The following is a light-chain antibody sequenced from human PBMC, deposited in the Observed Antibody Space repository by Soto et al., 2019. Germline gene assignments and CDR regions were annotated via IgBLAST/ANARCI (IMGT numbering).Light chain of an antibody. CDR3: QQYDNWPPLT. V-gene: IGKV3-15*01. CDR2: GAS. Sequence: EIVMTQSPGTLSVSPGERATLSCRASQSVSSNLAWYQQKPGQAPRLLIYGASTRATGIPARFSGSGSGTDFNLTISSLQSEDFAVYYCQQYDNWPPLTFGGGTKVEIK. J-gene: IGKJ4*01. CDR1: QSVSSN.